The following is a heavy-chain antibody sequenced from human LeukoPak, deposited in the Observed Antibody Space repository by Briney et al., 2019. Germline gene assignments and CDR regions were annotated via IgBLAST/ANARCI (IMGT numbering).Heavy chain of an antibody. CDR3: ARDGSIVATISTSDAFDI. V-gene: IGHV1-69*04. CDR1: GYTFTSYT. J-gene: IGHJ3*02. D-gene: IGHD5-12*01. Sequence: SVKVSCKASGYTFTSYTISWVRQAPGQGLEWMGRIIPILGIANYAQKFQGRVTITADKSTSTAYMELSSLRSEDTAVYYCARDGSIVATISTSDAFDIWGQGTMVTVSS. CDR2: IIPILGIA.